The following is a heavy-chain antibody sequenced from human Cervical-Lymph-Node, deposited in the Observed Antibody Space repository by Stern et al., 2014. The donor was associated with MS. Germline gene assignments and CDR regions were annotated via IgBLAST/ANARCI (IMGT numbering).Heavy chain of an antibody. Sequence: VQLVESGPGLVKPSQTLSLTCTVSGGSISSGDSYWSWIRQPPGKGLEWIGYIYYSENTYYNPSLTSRVTISLDTSKNQFSLKLSSVTAADTAVYYCVRVRTAMDTYYFDYWGQGTLVTVSS. D-gene: IGHD5-18*01. CDR3: VRVRTAMDTYYFDY. CDR2: IYYSENT. J-gene: IGHJ4*02. V-gene: IGHV4-30-4*01. CDR1: GGSISSGDSY.